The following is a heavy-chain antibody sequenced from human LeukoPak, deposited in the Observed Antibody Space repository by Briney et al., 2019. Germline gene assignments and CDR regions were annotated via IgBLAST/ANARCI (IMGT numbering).Heavy chain of an antibody. CDR2: IKSKTDGGTT. Sequence: PGGSLRLSCAASGFTFSNAWMSWVRQAPGKGLEWVGRIKSKTDGGTTDYAAPVKGRFTISRDDSKNTLYLQMNSLKTEDTAVYYCARDLGGLNNDWFDPWGQGTLVTVSS. CDR3: ARDLGGLNNDWFDP. CDR1: GFTFSNAW. D-gene: IGHD1-14*01. V-gene: IGHV3-15*01. J-gene: IGHJ5*02.